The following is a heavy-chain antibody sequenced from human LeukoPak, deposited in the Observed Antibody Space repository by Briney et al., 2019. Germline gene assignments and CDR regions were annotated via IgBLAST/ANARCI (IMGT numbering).Heavy chain of an antibody. Sequence: SETLSLTCTVSGGSISSSSYYWGWIRQPPGKGLEWIGSIYYSGSTYYNPSLKSRVTISVDTSKNQLSLKLSSVTAADTAVYYCARASTTVVTDWFDPWGQGTLVTVSS. CDR1: GGSISSSSYY. V-gene: IGHV4-39*07. D-gene: IGHD4-23*01. J-gene: IGHJ5*02. CDR3: ARASTTVVTDWFDP. CDR2: IYYSGST.